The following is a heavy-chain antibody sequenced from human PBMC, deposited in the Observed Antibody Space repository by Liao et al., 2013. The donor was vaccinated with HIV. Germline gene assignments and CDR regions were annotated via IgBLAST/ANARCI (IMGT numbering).Heavy chain of an antibody. CDR2: ISYSGST. J-gene: IGHJ6*03. V-gene: IGHV4-59*12. D-gene: IGHD2-2*01. Sequence: GGSISSYYWSWIRQPAGKGLEWIGYISYSGSTNYNPSLKSRVTISGDTSNNRFSLKLSSVTAADTAVYYCARMPFGYQLPQDYYMDVWGNGTTVVVSS. CDR1: GGSISSYY. CDR3: ARMPFGYQLPQDYYMDV.